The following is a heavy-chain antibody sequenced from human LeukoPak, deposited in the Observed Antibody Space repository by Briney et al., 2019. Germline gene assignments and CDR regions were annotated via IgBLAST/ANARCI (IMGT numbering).Heavy chain of an antibody. CDR1: GYTFTSYD. CDR2: MNPNSGNT. V-gene: IGHV1-8*01. D-gene: IGHD4-17*01. CDR3: ARGPLDYGDYSFDY. J-gene: IGHJ4*02. Sequence: ASVKVSCKASGYTFTSYDSNWVRQATGQGLEWMGWMNPNSGNTGYAQKFQGRVTMTRNTSISTAYMELSSLRSEDTAVYYCARGPLDYGDYSFDYWGQGTLVTVSS.